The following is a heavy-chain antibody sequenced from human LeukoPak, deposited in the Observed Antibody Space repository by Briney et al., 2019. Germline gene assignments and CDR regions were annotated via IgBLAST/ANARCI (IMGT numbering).Heavy chain of an antibody. D-gene: IGHD2-15*01. CDR1: GYSFTDYF. V-gene: IGHV1-2*02. CDR2: INPNSGGT. CDR3: ARGGGGLAY. J-gene: IGHJ4*02. Sequence: ASVKVSCKASGYSFTDYFIHWGRQGPGQGLEWMGWINPNSGGTNYAQKFQGRVTMTRDTSISTAYMELTSLTSDDTAVYFCARGGGGLAYWGPGTLVTVSS.